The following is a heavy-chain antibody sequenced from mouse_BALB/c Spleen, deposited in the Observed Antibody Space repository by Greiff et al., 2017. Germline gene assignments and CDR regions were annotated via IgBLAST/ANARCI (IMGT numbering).Heavy chain of an antibody. D-gene: IGHD2-4*01. CDR1: GYTFTNYW. Sequence: QVQLQQSGAELVRPGTSVKISCKASGYTFTNYWLGWVKQRPGHGLEWIGDIYPGGGYTNYNEKFKGKATLTSDKSSSTAYMELSSLTSEDSAVYYCARGEYDYGAMDYWGQGTSVTVSS. CDR2: IYPGGGYT. J-gene: IGHJ4*01. V-gene: IGHV1-63*01. CDR3: ARGEYDYGAMDY.